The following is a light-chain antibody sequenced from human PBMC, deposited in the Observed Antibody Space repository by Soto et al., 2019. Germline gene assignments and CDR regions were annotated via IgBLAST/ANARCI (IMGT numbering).Light chain of an antibody. J-gene: IGKJ4*01. CDR3: QQRPNWPLT. CDR2: DAS. V-gene: IGKV3-11*01. CDR1: QSISSH. Sequence: EIVLTQSPATLSLSPGERATLSCRASQSISSHLVWYQQKLGQAPRLLIYDASNRATGIPARFSGSGSGTDFTLTISSREPEDFAVYYCQQRPNWPLTFGGGTRVEIK.